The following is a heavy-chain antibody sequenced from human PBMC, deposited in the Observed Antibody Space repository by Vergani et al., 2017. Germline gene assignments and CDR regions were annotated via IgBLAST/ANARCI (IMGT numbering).Heavy chain of an antibody. D-gene: IGHD6-19*01. J-gene: IGHJ4*02. CDR3: AKHFSGWGIDY. V-gene: IGHV3-30*02. Sequence: QVQLVESGGGVVQRGGSLRLSCATSGFTLSNSDMQWIRQGPGKVLEFVAFIQFYGSNKYYADSVKGRFTLSRDFSKNTLYLQMNSLRTDDTETYYCAKHFSGWGIDYWGKGTQVIVSS. CDR2: IQFYGSNK. CDR1: GFTLSNSD.